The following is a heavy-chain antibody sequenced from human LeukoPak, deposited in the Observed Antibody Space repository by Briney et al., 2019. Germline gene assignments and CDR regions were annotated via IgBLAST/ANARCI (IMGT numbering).Heavy chain of an antibody. V-gene: IGHV4-59*02. CDR1: GDSVSNYY. Sequence: SETLSLTCTVSGDSVSNYYWTWIRLPPGKGLEWIGYIFYSGSTNFNPSLKSRVTMSVDTSKNQFSLKLSSVTAADTAVYHCARGPDYGDHQRPDYYYFGMDVWGKGTTVTVSS. CDR2: IFYSGST. CDR3: ARGPDYGDHQRPDYYYFGMDV. D-gene: IGHD4-17*01. J-gene: IGHJ6*04.